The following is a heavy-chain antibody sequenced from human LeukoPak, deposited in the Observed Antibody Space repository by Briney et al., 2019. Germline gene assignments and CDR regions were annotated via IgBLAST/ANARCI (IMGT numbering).Heavy chain of an antibody. D-gene: IGHD6-13*01. V-gene: IGHV3-48*02. Sequence: GGSLRLSCAASGFTFSSYWMSWVRQAPGKGLEWVSYISVSGSIIYYTDSVKGRFTISRDNAKNSLYLQMNSLRDEDTAVYYCAAGIELEYWGQGTLVTVSS. CDR1: GFTFSSYW. CDR2: ISVSGSII. CDR3: AAGIELEY. J-gene: IGHJ4*02.